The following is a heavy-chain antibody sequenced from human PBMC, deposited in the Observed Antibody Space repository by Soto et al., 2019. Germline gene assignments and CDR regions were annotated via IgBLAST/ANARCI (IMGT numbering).Heavy chain of an antibody. D-gene: IGHD3-22*01. V-gene: IGHV1-2*04. J-gene: IGHJ6*02. Sequence: VASVKVSCKASGYTFTGYYMHWVRQAPGQGLEWMGWINPNSGGTNYAQKFQGWVTMTRDTSISTAYMELSRLRSDDTAVYYCARERMMGYDSSGFNYYYYGMDVWGQGTTVTVSS. CDR3: ARERMMGYDSSGFNYYYYGMDV. CDR1: GYTFTGYY. CDR2: INPNSGGT.